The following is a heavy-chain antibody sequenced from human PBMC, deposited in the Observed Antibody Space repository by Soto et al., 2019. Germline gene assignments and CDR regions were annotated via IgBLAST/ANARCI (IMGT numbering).Heavy chain of an antibody. CDR3: TTAPLRYCSSASCYHWYFDL. V-gene: IGHV3-15*01. D-gene: IGHD2-2*01. CDR2: IKSKTDGGTT. J-gene: IGHJ2*01. CDR1: GFTFSNAW. Sequence: GSLRLSCAASGFTFSNAWMSWVRQAPGKGLEWVGRIKSKTDGGTTDYAAPVKGRFTISRDDSKNTLYLQMNSLKTEDTAVYYCTTAPLRYCSSASCYHWYFDLWGRGTLVTVSS.